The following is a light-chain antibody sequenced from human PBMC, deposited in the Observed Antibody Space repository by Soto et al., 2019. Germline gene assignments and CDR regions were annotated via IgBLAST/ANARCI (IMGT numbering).Light chain of an antibody. V-gene: IGKV3-20*01. CDR3: QQYGSPRFT. CDR2: GAS. Sequence: EIVLTQSPGTLSLSPGERATLSCRASQSVSSSYLAWYQQQPGQAPRLLIYGASSRATGIPERFSGSGSGTDFTLTISRLEPEDCAVYYCQQYGSPRFTFGPGTKVDIK. CDR1: QSVSSSY. J-gene: IGKJ3*01.